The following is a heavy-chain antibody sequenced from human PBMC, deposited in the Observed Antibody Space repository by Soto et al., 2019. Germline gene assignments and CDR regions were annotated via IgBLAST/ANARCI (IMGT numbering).Heavy chain of an antibody. Sequence: QVQLQESGPGLVKPSGTLSLTCAVSGGSISSSHWWNWVRQPPGKGLEWIGDIYPSGSTNYNPSLKSRITISLDKSQNQSSLNLSSVTAADTAVYYCARGIGVLAVNYWSQGTLVTVSS. J-gene: IGHJ4*02. D-gene: IGHD2-8*01. CDR3: ARGIGVLAVNY. V-gene: IGHV4-4*02. CDR1: GGSISSSHW. CDR2: IYPSGST.